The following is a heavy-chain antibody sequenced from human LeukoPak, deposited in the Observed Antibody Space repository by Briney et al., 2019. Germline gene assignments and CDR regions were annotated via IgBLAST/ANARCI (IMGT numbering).Heavy chain of an antibody. V-gene: IGHV1-69*13. D-gene: IGHD4-17*01. J-gene: IGHJ4*02. CDR3: ARHVDYGDLGVAGYYFDY. CDR1: GGTFSSYA. Sequence: ASVKVSCKASGGTFSSYAISWVRQAPGQGLEWMGGIIPIFGTANYAQKFQGRVTITADESTSTAYMELSSLRSEDTAVYYCARHVDYGDLGVAGYYFDYWGQGTLVTVSS. CDR2: IIPIFGTA.